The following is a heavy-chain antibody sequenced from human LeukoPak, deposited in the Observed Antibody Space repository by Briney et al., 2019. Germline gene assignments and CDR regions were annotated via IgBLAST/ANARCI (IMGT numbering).Heavy chain of an antibody. CDR3: ARGIIAARY. CDR1: GGSFSGYY. J-gene: IGHJ4*02. D-gene: IGHD6-6*01. Sequence: PSETLSLTCAVYGGSFSGYYWSWIRQPPGKGLEWIGEINHGGSTNYNPSLKSRVTISVDTSKNQFSLKLSSVTAADTAVYYCARGIIAARYWGQGALVTVSS. CDR2: INHGGST. V-gene: IGHV4-34*01.